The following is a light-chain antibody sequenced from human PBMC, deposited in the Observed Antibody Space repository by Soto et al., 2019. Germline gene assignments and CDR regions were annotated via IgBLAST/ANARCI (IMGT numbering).Light chain of an antibody. CDR2: GGS. Sequence: EVVLTQSPGTLSLSPGERTTLSCRASQSISSSYLAWYQQKPGQPPRLLIYGGSSRAPGIPDRLSGSGSGKDFTLPISRLEPEDFAMYYCHLYGSSPRGFTFGHGTKVEIK. J-gene: IGKJ3*01. V-gene: IGKV3-20*01. CDR1: QSISSSY. CDR3: HLYGSSPRGFT.